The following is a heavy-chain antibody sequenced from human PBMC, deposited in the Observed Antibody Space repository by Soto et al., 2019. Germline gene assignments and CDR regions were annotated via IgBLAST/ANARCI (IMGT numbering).Heavy chain of an antibody. CDR2: ISAYNGNT. V-gene: IGHV1-18*01. Sequence: GASVKVSCKASGYTFTSYGISWVRQAPGQGLEWMGWISAYNGNTNYAQKLQGRVTMTTDTSTSTAYMELRSLRSDDTAVYYCARRSSSWGLYYFDYWGQGTLVTVSS. J-gene: IGHJ4*02. CDR1: GYTFTSYG. D-gene: IGHD6-13*01. CDR3: ARRSSSWGLYYFDY.